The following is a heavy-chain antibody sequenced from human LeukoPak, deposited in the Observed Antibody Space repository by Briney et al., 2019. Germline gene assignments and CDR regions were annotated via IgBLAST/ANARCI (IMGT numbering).Heavy chain of an antibody. Sequence: GASVKVSCKASGYTFTSYGISWVRQAPGQGLEWMGGIIPIFGTANYAQKFQGRVTITADESTSTAYMELSSLRSEDTAVYYCARPYCSGGSCYSGGNYYYYGMDVWAKGPRSPSP. V-gene: IGHV1-69*13. CDR1: GYTFTSYG. CDR2: IIPIFGTA. D-gene: IGHD2-15*01. J-gene: IGHJ6*02. CDR3: ARPYCSGGSCYSGGNYYYYGMDV.